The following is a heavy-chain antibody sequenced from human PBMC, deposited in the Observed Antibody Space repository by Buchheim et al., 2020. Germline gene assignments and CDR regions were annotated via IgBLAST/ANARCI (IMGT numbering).Heavy chain of an antibody. J-gene: IGHJ6*02. CDR2: IKQDGSEK. CDR1: GFTFSSYW. Sequence: EVQLVESGGGLVQPGGSLRLSCAASGFTFSSYWMSWVRQAPGKGLEWVANIKQDGSEKYYVDSVKGRFTISRDNAKNSLYLQMNSLRAEDTAVYYCARVNGPYYDILTGYYGMDVWRQGTT. D-gene: IGHD3-9*01. V-gene: IGHV3-7*04. CDR3: ARVNGPYYDILTGYYGMDV.